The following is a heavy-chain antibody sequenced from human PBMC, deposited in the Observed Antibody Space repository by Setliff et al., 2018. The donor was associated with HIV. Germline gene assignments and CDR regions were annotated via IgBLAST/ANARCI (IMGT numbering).Heavy chain of an antibody. CDR3: AKDFNQRLVRGVIITKLYYYYYMDV. D-gene: IGHD3-10*01. CDR1: GFTFSSYG. CDR2: IWYDGSNK. J-gene: IGHJ6*03. V-gene: IGHV3-30*02. Sequence: QAGGSLRLSCAASGFTFSSYGMHWVRQAPGKGLEWVAVIWYDGSNKYYADSVKGRFTISRDNSKNTLYLQMNSLRAEDTAVYYCAKDFNQRLVRGVIITKLYYYYYMDVWGKGTTVTVSS.